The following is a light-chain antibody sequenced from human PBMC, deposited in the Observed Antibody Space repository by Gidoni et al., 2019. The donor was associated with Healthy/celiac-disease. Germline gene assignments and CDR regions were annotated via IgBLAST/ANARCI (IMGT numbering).Light chain of an antibody. V-gene: IGKV4-1*01. CDR1: QSVLYHSNNKNY. CDR2: WAS. CDR3: QQYYSTPLT. Sequence: DIVMTQSPDSLAVSLGERATINCKSSQSVLYHSNNKNYLAWYQQKPGQPHKLLIYWASTRESGVPDRFSGSGSGTDFTLTISSLQAEDVAVYYCQQYYSTPLTFGGGTKVEIK. J-gene: IGKJ4*01.